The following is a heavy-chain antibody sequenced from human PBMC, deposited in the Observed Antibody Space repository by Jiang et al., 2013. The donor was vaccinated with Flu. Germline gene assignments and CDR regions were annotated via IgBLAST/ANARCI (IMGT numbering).Heavy chain of an antibody. D-gene: IGHD3-16*02. CDR3: ARNIVGATFDQ. CDR2: IYWNDDK. CDR1: GFSLTTYGVG. Sequence: KPTQTLTLTCTFSGFSLTTYGVGVGWIRQPPGQALEWLALIYWNDDKRYSPSLKSRLTITKDTSKNHVVLTMTNMDPVDTATYYCARNIVGATFDQWGQGTLVTVSS. V-gene: IGHV2-5*01. J-gene: IGHJ4*02.